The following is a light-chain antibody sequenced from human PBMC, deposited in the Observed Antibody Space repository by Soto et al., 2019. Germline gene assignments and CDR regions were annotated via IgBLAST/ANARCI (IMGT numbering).Light chain of an antibody. CDR1: QSVSNNY. V-gene: IGKV3-20*01. CDR3: QQYGSSGT. CDR2: GAS. Sequence: EIGLTQSPCTLSLSTGERATLSCRASQSVSNNYLAWYQQKPGQAPRLLIYGASNRATGIPDRFSGSGSGTDFTLTISRLEPEDFAVYYCQQYGSSGTCGQGTRWIS. J-gene: IGKJ1*01.